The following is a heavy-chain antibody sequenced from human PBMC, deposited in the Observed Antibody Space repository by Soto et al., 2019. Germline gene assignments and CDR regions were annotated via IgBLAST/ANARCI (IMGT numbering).Heavy chain of an antibody. V-gene: IGHV3-30-3*01. CDR3: AREYSSGDDAFDI. CDR1: GFTFSSYA. D-gene: IGHD6-19*01. J-gene: IGHJ3*02. Sequence: AGGSLRLSCAASGFTFSSYAMHWVRQAPGKGLEWVAVISYDGSNKYYADSVKGRFTISRDNSKNTLYLQMNSLRAEDTAVYYCAREYSSGDDAFDIWGQGNPGHRLL. CDR2: ISYDGSNK.